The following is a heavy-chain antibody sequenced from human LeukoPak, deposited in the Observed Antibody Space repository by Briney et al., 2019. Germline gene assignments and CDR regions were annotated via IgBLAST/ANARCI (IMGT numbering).Heavy chain of an antibody. D-gene: IGHD1-26*01. CDR1: GFSFSSYS. V-gene: IGHV3-21*01. CDR2: ISSSSSYI. J-gene: IGHJ4*02. CDR3: ARVGGGATDY. Sequence: GGSLRLSCAASGFSFSSYSMNWVRQAPGKGLEWVSSISSSSSYIYYPDSVKGRFTISRDNAKNSLYLQMNRLGAEDTAVYYCARVGGGATDYWGQGTLVTVSS.